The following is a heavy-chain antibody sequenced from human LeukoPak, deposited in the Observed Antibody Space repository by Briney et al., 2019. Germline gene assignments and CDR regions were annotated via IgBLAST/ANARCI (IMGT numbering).Heavy chain of an antibody. CDR1: GGTFSSYA. J-gene: IGHJ3*02. V-gene: IGHV1-8*02. CDR3: ARVEGVYAIPLAFDI. D-gene: IGHD2-8*01. Sequence: ASVKVSCKASGGTFSSYAINWVRQATGQGLEWMGWMNPNSGNTGYAQKFQGRVTMTRNTSISTAYMELSSLRSEDTAVYYCARVEGVYAIPLAFDIWGQGTMVTVSS. CDR2: MNPNSGNT.